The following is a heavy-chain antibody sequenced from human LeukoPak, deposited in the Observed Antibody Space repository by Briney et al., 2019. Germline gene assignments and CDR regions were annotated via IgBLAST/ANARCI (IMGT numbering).Heavy chain of an antibody. CDR2: ISSSSSYI. CDR3: ARTRNGYFDY. CDR1: GFTFSSYW. V-gene: IGHV3-21*01. J-gene: IGHJ4*02. D-gene: IGHD2-2*01. Sequence: PGGSLRLSCAASGFTFSSYWMNWVRQAPGKGLEWVSSISSSSSYIYYADSVKGRFTISRDNTKNSLYLQMNSLRAEDTAVYYCARTRNGYFDYWGQGTLVTVSS.